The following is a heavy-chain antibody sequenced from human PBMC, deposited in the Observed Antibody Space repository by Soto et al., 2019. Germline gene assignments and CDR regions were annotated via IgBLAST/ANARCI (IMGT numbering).Heavy chain of an antibody. Sequence: ASVKVSCKASGYTFTSYAMHWVRQAPGQRLEWMGWINAGNGNTKYSQRFQGRVTITRDTSAGTAYMELSSLRPEDTAVYYCARALLIGCSGGSCYWPLYYYYGMDVWGQGTTVTVSS. D-gene: IGHD2-15*01. V-gene: IGHV1-3*01. J-gene: IGHJ6*02. CDR1: GYTFTSYA. CDR2: INAGNGNT. CDR3: ARALLIGCSGGSCYWPLYYYYGMDV.